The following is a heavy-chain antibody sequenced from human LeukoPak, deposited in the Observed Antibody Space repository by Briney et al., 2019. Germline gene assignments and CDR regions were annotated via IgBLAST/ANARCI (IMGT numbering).Heavy chain of an antibody. CDR1: GGSISSYY. J-gene: IGHJ5*02. D-gene: IGHD3-22*01. V-gene: IGHV4-59*01. CDR3: ATSYYGSSPNWFDP. CDR2: IYYSGST. Sequence: SETLSLTCTVSGGSISSYYWSWIRQPPGKGLEWIGYIYYSGSTSYNPSLKSRVTISLDTSKNQFSLKLTSVTDADTAVYYCATSYYGSSPNWFDPWGQGTLVTVSS.